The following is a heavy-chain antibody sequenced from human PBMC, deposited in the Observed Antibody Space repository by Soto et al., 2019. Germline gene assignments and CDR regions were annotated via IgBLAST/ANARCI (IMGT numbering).Heavy chain of an antibody. Sequence: TLSVTCTVSGGTVSSGSYCWIWIQQPPGKGLEWIGYIYCSWSTNYSPSLKSRVTISVDTSKNQFSLKLSSVTAADTAVYFCARVRCYGSGSYYGGGCRWGQGTLVTVS. D-gene: IGHD3-10*01. V-gene: IGHV4-61*01. J-gene: IGHJ4*02. CDR1: GGTVSSGSYC. CDR2: IYCSWST. CDR3: ARVRCYGSGSYYGGGCR.